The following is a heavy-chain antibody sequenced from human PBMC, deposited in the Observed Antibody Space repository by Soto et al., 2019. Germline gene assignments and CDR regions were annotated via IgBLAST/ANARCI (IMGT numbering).Heavy chain of an antibody. V-gene: IGHV4-39*01. CDR3: ARQRTTVVTQAYFDH. J-gene: IGHJ4*02. CDR2: IYYSGRT. D-gene: IGHD2-21*02. Sequence: SETLSLTCIVSGESISSSSYYWGWIRQPPGKGLEWIGSIYYSGRTYYNPSFKSRVTISIDTSKNQFSLKLSSVTATDTAVYYCARQRTTVVTQAYFDHWGQGALVTV. CDR1: GESISSSSYY.